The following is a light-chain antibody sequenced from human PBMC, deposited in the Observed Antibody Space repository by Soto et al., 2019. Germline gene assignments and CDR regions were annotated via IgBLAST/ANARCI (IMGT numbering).Light chain of an antibody. CDR3: QHYNNWLT. CDR2: GAS. J-gene: IGKJ4*01. Sequence: EMVMTQSPSTLSVSPGERATLSCWASQSISSNLAWYQQKPGQPPRLLIYGASIRATGIPVRFSGSGSGTEFTLTISSLQSEDFAVYYCQHYNNWLTFGGGTKVEIK. V-gene: IGKV3-15*01. CDR1: QSISSN.